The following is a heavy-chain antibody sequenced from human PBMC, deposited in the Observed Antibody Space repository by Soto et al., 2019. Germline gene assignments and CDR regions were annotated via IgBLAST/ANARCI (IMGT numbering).Heavy chain of an antibody. CDR2: IGSRGDST. Sequence: EVQLLESGGGLVQPGVSLRLSCAASGFTFSSFAMSWVRQAPGKGLEWVSAIGSRGDSTYYADSVKGRFTISRDNSKNTLYLQMNSLRAEDTAVYYCAKDLIYGYNSCRPFDSWGQGTLVTVSS. CDR3: AKDLIYGYNSCRPFDS. V-gene: IGHV3-23*01. CDR1: GFTFSSFA. D-gene: IGHD6-19*01. J-gene: IGHJ4*02.